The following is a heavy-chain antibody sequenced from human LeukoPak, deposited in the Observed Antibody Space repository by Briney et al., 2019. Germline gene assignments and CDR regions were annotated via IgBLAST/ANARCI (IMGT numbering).Heavy chain of an antibody. CDR3: ARGQYYYDSGSFDY. D-gene: IGHD3-22*01. CDR2: IYYSGST. CDR1: GGSISSYY. J-gene: IGHJ4*02. Sequence: SGTLSLTCTVSGGSISSYYWSWIRQPPGKGLEWIGYIYYSGSTNYNPSLKSRVTISVDTSKNQFSLKLSSVTAADTAVYYCARGQYYYDSGSFDYWGQGTLVTVSS. V-gene: IGHV4-59*01.